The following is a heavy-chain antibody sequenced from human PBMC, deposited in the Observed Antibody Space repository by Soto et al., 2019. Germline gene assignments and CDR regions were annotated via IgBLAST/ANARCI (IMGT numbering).Heavy chain of an antibody. CDR3: AKDLGGNYDSSGYYYGLDY. D-gene: IGHD3-22*01. J-gene: IGHJ4*02. Sequence: RLSCAASGFTFSSYAMSWVRQAPGKGLEWVSAISGSGGSTYYADSVKGRFTISRDNSKNTLYLQMNSLRAEDTAVYYCAKDLGGNYDSSGYYYGLDYWGQGTLVTVSS. CDR1: GFTFSSYA. CDR2: ISGSGGST. V-gene: IGHV3-23*01.